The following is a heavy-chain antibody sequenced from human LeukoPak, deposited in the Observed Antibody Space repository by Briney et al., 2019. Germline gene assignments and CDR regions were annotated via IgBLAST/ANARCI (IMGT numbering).Heavy chain of an antibody. CDR2: INPNNGAT. V-gene: IGHV1-2*06. Sequence: ASVKVSCKASEYIFTGYYMHWVRQAPGQGLEWMGRINPNNGATNYAQKFQGRVTITGDTSISTAYMEPSSLRSDDTAVYYCTRESGSYHGNDYWGQGTLVTVSS. CDR1: EYIFTGYY. J-gene: IGHJ4*02. D-gene: IGHD1-26*01. CDR3: TRESGSYHGNDY.